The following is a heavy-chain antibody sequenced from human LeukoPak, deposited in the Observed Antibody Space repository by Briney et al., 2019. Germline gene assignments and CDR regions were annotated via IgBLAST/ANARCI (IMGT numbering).Heavy chain of an antibody. CDR3: ARGAREYYYGSGTNPADY. CDR2: ISSSSSYI. J-gene: IGHJ4*02. V-gene: IGHV3-21*01. Sequence: GGSLRLSCAASGFTFSSYSMNWVRQAPGKGLEWVSSISSSSSYIYYADSVKGRFTISRDNAKNSLYLQMNSLRAEDTAVYYCARGAREYYYGSGTNPADYWGQGTLVTVSS. CDR1: GFTFSSYS. D-gene: IGHD3-10*01.